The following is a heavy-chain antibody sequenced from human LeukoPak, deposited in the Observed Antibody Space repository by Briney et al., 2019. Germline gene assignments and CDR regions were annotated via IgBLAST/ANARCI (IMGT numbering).Heavy chain of an antibody. CDR2: IYSGGST. Sequence: GGSLRLSCAASGFTVSSNYMSWVGQAPGNGLEWVSVIYSGGSTYYADSAEARFTISRGNSKDTLYLHMNSQRAEDTAVYYCARGDDYGDYCLDYWGQGTLVTVSS. CDR1: GFTVSSNY. J-gene: IGHJ4*02. D-gene: IGHD4-17*01. CDR3: ARGDDYGDYCLDY. V-gene: IGHV3-66*01.